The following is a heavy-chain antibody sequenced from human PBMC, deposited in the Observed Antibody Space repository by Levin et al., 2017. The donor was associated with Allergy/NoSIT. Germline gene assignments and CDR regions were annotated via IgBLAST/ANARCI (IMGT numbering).Heavy chain of an antibody. CDR3: ARGGEGNTGLDY. V-gene: IGHV3-74*01. CDR1: GFIFSGYW. D-gene: IGHD3-16*01. Sequence: GGSLRLFCAASGFIFSGYWMYWVRQAPGKGLMWVSRLNTDGTITAYADSVKGRFTISRDNAKNTLYLQMNNLRAEDTALYFCARGGEGNTGLDYWGQGTLVTVSS. CDR2: LNTDGTIT. J-gene: IGHJ4*02.